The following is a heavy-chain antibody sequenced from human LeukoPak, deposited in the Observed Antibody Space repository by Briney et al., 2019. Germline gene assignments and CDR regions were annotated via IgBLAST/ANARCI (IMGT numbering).Heavy chain of an antibody. J-gene: IGHJ4*02. CDR3: ARSKYYYDSSGYFTYYFDY. CDR1: GITFGSYA. D-gene: IGHD3-22*01. V-gene: IGHV3-23*01. Sequence: GSLRLSCAASGITFGSYAMSWVRQAPGKGLEWVSSISESGSNTYYADSVKGRFTISRDNSKNTLYLQMNSLRAEDTAVYYCARSKYYYDSSGYFTYYFDYWGQGTLVTVSS. CDR2: ISESGSNT.